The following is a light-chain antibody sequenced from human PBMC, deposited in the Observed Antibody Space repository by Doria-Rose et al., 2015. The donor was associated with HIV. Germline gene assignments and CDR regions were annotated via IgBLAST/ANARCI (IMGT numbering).Light chain of an antibody. Sequence: DIRVTQSPESLGMSLGERATLNCKSNQSLLYTSTNYLAWYQRKPGQPPKLLIYWASTRQSGVPARFSGSGSGTDFTLTISSLEAEDVAVYYCQQYYDTPSFGPGTTVDIK. CDR1: QSLLYTSTNY. CDR2: WAS. CDR3: QQYYDTPS. J-gene: IGKJ3*01. V-gene: IGKV4-1*01.